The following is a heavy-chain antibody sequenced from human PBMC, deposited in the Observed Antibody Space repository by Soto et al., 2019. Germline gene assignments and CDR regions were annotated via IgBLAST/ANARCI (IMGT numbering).Heavy chain of an antibody. J-gene: IGHJ4*02. Sequence: GGSLRLSCAASGFTFSSYGMHWVRQAPGKGLEWVAVIWYDGSNKYYADSVKGRFTISRDNSKNTLYLQMNFLRAEDTAVYYCARPNCSGGSCYPEFDCWGQGTLVTVSS. CDR3: ARPNCSGGSCYPEFDC. V-gene: IGHV3-33*01. CDR2: IWYDGSNK. D-gene: IGHD2-15*01. CDR1: GFTFSSYG.